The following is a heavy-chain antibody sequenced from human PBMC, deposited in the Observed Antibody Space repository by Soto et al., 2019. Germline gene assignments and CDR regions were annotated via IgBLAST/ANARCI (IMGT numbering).Heavy chain of an antibody. CDR2: ISGSGGST. Sequence: EVQLLESGGGLVQPGGSLRLSCAASGFTFSSSAMNWVRQAPGKGLEWVSAISGSGGSTYYADSVKGRFTISRDNSKNPLCLQMNSLRVEATAVYYCAPVGGREADYWGQGTLVTVSS. CDR1: GFTFSSSA. D-gene: IGHD1-26*01. CDR3: APVGGREADY. V-gene: IGHV3-23*01. J-gene: IGHJ4*02.